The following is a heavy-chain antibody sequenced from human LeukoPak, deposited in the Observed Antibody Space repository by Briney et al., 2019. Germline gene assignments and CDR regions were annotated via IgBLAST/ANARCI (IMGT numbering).Heavy chain of an antibody. CDR2: MYLSGTT. J-gene: IGHJ4*02. CDR1: GDSINSLDL. D-gene: IGHD3-22*01. Sequence: PSGTLSFTCTVSGDSINSLDLWSWVRQPPGKGLEWIGEMYLSGTTHSNPSVKSRVTISIDKSKSQFFLNLSSVTAADTAVYYCAGLVGRYSSGLYYYYFDYWGQGTLVTVSS. CDR3: AGLVGRYSSGLYYYYFDY. V-gene: IGHV4-4*02.